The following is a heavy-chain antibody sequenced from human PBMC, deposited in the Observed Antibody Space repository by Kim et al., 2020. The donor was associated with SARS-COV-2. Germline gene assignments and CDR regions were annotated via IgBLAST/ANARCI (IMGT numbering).Heavy chain of an antibody. V-gene: IGHV3-33*01. CDR3: ARDLAVPAAEIDY. Sequence: YGASVKGRFTISRDNSKNTLYLQMNSLGAENTAVYYGARDLAVPAAEIDYWGQGTLVTVSS. J-gene: IGHJ4*02. D-gene: IGHD2-2*01.